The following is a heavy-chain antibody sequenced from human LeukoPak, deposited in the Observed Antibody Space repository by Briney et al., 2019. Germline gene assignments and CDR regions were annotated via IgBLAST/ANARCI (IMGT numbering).Heavy chain of an antibody. D-gene: IGHD3-10*01. CDR3: ARDQITMVRGVSRYYYYHYGMDV. Sequence: SETLSLTCAVYGGSFSGYYWSWIRQPPGKGLEWIGEINHSGSTNYNPSLKSRVTISVDTSKNQFSLKLSSVTAADTAVYYCARDQITMVRGVSRYYYYHYGMDVWGKGTTVTVSS. CDR1: GGSFSGYY. J-gene: IGHJ6*04. V-gene: IGHV4-34*01. CDR2: INHSGST.